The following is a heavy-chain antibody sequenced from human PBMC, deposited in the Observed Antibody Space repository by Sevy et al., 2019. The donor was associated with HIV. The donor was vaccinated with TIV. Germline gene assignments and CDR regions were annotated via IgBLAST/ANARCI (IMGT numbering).Heavy chain of an antibody. CDR1: GFTFSIYA. CDR3: AKDRVSETYYTCDFDY. Sequence: GGSLRLSCAASGFTFSIYAMSWVRQAPGKGLEWVSVISITGGSTYYADSVKGRFTISRDNSKNTLYLQMNTLRAEDTAVYYCAKDRVSETYYTCDFDYWGQGTLVTVSS. D-gene: IGHD3-3*01. V-gene: IGHV3-23*01. J-gene: IGHJ4*02. CDR2: ISITGGST.